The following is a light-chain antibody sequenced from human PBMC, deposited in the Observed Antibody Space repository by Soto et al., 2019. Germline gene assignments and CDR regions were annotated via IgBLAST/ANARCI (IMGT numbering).Light chain of an antibody. Sequence: EIVLTQSPGTLSLSPGERATLSCSASQSVSSSYLAWYQQKPGQAPRLLIYGASSRATGIPDRFSGSGSGTDFTLTISRLEPEDFAVYYCQLYGSSPPITFGQGTRLEIK. CDR2: GAS. CDR3: QLYGSSPPIT. J-gene: IGKJ5*01. CDR1: QSVSSSY. V-gene: IGKV3-20*01.